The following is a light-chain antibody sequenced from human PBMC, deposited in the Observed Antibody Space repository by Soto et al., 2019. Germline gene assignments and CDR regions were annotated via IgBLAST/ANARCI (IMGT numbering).Light chain of an antibody. Sequence: ETLMTQSPATLSVSPGERATLSCRASQSVSSNYLSWYQQKAGQAPRLLISGASTGATGIPARFSGSGSGTDFTLTISSLQAEDFAVYYCQQDYNLPFTFGQGTRLEIK. CDR1: QSVSSNY. CDR2: GAS. V-gene: IGKV3D-7*01. J-gene: IGKJ5*01. CDR3: QQDYNLPFT.